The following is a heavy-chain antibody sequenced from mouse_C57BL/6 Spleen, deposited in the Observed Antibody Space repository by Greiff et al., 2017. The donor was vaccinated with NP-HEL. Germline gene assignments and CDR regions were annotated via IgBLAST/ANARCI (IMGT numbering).Heavy chain of an antibody. CDR2: IYPGSGST. D-gene: IGHD2-3*01. Sequence: QVQLQQPGAELVKPGASVKMSCKASGYTFTSYWITWVKQSPGQGLEWIGDIYPGSGSTNYNEKFKSKATLTVDTSSSTAYMQLSSLTSEDSAVYYCASSVIYDGYYVPDYWGQGTTLTVSS. CDR3: ASSVIYDGYYVPDY. J-gene: IGHJ2*01. V-gene: IGHV1-55*01. CDR1: GYTFTSYW.